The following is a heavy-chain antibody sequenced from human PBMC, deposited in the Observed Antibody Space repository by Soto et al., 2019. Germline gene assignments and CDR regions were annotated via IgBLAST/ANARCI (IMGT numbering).Heavy chain of an antibody. Sequence: SETLSLTCTVSGGFVNSDTHSWSWIRQTPGKRLEWIGFIYSGGSTKNPSLRSRVIMSVDTSKNQFSLKLRSVIVADTAVYHCARFVRSCSATTCSTRADVWGQGITVTVSS. D-gene: IGHD2-2*01. CDR3: ARFVRSCSATTCSTRADV. J-gene: IGHJ6*02. CDR1: GGFVNSDTHS. CDR2: IYSGGST. V-gene: IGHV4-61*01.